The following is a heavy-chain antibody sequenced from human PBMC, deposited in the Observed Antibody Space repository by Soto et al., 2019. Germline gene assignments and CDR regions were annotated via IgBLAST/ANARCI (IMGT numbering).Heavy chain of an antibody. CDR2: IKPRSGET. Sequence: QVHLVQSGDEVGEPGASVKVSCKASGYNFNDYFMHWVRQAPGQGLEWMGWIKPRSGETKYEQKVHGRVTLTSDMSISTAYMEVTLVKSDDTAVYFCAAETGADTFDYWGQGTLVIVST. CDR1: GYNFNDYF. V-gene: IGHV1-2*02. J-gene: IGHJ4*02. D-gene: IGHD1-1*01. CDR3: AAETGADTFDY.